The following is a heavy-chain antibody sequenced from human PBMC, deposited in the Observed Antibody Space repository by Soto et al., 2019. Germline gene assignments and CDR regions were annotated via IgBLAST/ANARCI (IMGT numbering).Heavy chain of an antibody. V-gene: IGHV3-30-3*01. D-gene: IGHD3-3*01. CDR3: ARGGGFTYYDFWSGYDNYGMDV. CDR2: ISYDGGNK. Sequence: VPLVESGGGVVQPGRSLRLSCAASGFTFSSYAMHWVRQAPGKGLEWVAVISYDGGNKYYADSVKGRFTISRDNSKNTLYLQMNSLRAEDTAVYYCARGGGFTYYDFWSGYDNYGMDVWGQGTTVTVSS. CDR1: GFTFSSYA. J-gene: IGHJ6*02.